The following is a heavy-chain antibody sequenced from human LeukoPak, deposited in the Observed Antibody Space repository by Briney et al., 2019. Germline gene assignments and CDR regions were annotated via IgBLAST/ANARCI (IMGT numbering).Heavy chain of an antibody. CDR2: IYYSGST. D-gene: IGHD5-18*01. V-gene: IGHV4-39*01. Sequence: KSSETLSLTRAVSGGSISSSSYYWGWIRQPPGKGLEWIGSIYYSGSTYYNPSLKSRVTISVDTSKNQFSLKLSSVTAADTAVYYCARLEAAMGGYFDYWGQGTLVTVSS. J-gene: IGHJ4*02. CDR1: GGSISSSSYY. CDR3: ARLEAAMGGYFDY.